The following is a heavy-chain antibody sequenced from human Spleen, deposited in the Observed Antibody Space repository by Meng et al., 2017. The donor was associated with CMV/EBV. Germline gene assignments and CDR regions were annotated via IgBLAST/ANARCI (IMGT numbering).Heavy chain of an antibody. J-gene: IGHJ4*02. CDR2: INPNSSGT. CDR3: ARDNNWGPDY. CDR1: GYTFTGYY. D-gene: IGHD7-27*01. Sequence: ASVKVSCKASGYTFTGYYMHWVRQAPGQGLEWMGWINPNSSGTNYAQNFQGRVTLTRDTSINTGYMELTRLTSDDTAVYYCARDNNWGPDYWGQGTLVTVSS. V-gene: IGHV1-2*02.